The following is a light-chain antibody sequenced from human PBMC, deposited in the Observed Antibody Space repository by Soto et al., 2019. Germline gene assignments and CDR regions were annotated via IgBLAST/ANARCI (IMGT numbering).Light chain of an antibody. CDR2: AAS. CDR1: QGISSY. Sequence: AIRMTQSPSSFSASTGDRVTITCRASQGISSYLAWYQQKPGKAPKLLIYAASTLQSGVPSRFXGSGXGTXXXXXXXXXQSEDFATYYCQQYYSYPFTFGPGTKVDIK. V-gene: IGKV1-8*01. J-gene: IGKJ3*01. CDR3: QQYYSYPFT.